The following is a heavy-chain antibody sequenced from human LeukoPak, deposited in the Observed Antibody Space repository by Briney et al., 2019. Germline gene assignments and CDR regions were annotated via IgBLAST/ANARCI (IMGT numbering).Heavy chain of an antibody. CDR3: AKDGGKNIVVVVAANNWFDP. V-gene: IGHV3-23*01. Sequence: TGGSLRLSCAASGFTFSSYATSWVRQAPGKGLEWVSAISGSGGSTYYADSVKGRFTISRDNSKNTLYLQMNSLRAEDTAVYYCAKDGGKNIVVVVAANNWFDPWGQGTLVTVSS. D-gene: IGHD2-15*01. CDR2: ISGSGGST. CDR1: GFTFSSYA. J-gene: IGHJ5*02.